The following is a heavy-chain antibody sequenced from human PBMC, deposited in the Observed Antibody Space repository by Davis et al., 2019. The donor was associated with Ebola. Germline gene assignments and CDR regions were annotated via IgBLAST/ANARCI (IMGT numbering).Heavy chain of an antibody. Sequence: GESLKISCAGSGFTFSYYAMSWVRQAPGKGLEWVSSIDGNGADTYYADSVKGRFTISRDNAKNSLYLQMNSLRAEDTAVYYCARDGVQLGILAYWGQGTLVTVSS. CDR3: ARDGVQLGILAY. J-gene: IGHJ4*02. V-gene: IGHV3-21*01. D-gene: IGHD1-1*01. CDR1: GFTFSYYA. CDR2: IDGNGADT.